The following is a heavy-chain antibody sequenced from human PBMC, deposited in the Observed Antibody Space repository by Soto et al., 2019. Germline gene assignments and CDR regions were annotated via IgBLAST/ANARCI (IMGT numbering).Heavy chain of an antibody. CDR2: ISGTSVYI. J-gene: IGHJ5*02. Sequence: GGSLRLSCVASGFTLSNYNMNWVRQAPGKGLEWVSHISGTSVYIHYADSVKGRFTISRDNAKNSVYLQMDSLRVEDTAVYYCAREGALKPFSSWGQGALVTVSS. V-gene: IGHV3-21*01. CDR1: GFTLSNYN. CDR3: AREGALKPFSS.